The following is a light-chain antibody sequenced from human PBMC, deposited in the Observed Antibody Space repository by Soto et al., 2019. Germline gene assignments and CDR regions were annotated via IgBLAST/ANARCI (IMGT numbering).Light chain of an antibody. CDR2: EVS. V-gene: IGLV2-14*01. CDR3: SSYTSSSTL. CDR1: SSDVGSYNY. Sequence: QSALTQPASVSGSPGQSITISCTGTSSDVGSYNYVSWYQQHPGKAPKLMIYEVSDRPSGISSPFSCSKSGNTASLTISGLQTEDEADYYCSSYTSSSTLFGTGTKVTVL. J-gene: IGLJ1*01.